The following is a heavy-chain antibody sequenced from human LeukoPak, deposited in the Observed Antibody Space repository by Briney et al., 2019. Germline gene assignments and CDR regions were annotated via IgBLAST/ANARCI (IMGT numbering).Heavy chain of an antibody. CDR1: RFTFSSYA. V-gene: IGHV3-30-3*01. CDR2: ISYDGSNK. CDR3: ARALLGYCSSTSCLLLRAFDI. J-gene: IGHJ3*02. Sequence: PGRSLRLSCAASRFTFSSYAMHWVRQAPGKGLEWVAVISYDGSNKYYADSVKGRFTISRDNSKNTLYLQMNSLRAEDTAVYYCARALLGYCSSTSCLLLRAFDIWGQGTMVTVSS. D-gene: IGHD2-2*01.